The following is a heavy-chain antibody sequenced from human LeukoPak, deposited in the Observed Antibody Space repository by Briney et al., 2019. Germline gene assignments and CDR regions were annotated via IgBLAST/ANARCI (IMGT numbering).Heavy chain of an antibody. D-gene: IGHD2-15*01. J-gene: IGHJ4*02. Sequence: GGSLRLSCAASGFTFSSYWMSWVRQAPGKGLEWVANIKQDGSEKYYVDSVKGRFTISRDNAKNSLYLQMNSLRAEHTAVYYCARDSGGVVAARGYFDYWGQGTLVTVSS. CDR2: IKQDGSEK. CDR1: GFTFSSYW. CDR3: ARDSGGVVAARGYFDY. V-gene: IGHV3-7*01.